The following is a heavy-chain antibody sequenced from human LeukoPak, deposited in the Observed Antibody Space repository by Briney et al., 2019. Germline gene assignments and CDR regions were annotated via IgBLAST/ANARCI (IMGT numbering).Heavy chain of an antibody. V-gene: IGHV3-23*01. D-gene: IGHD6-19*01. CDR2: LSGSGITT. J-gene: IGHJ4*01. CDR1: GFTFSNSA. CDR3: AKGIYCSGWSYFGY. Sequence: AGGSLRLSCAASGFTFSNSAMSWVRQAPGKGLEWVSTLSGSGITTYYADSVKGRFTISRDNSKNTLYLQMNSLRAEDTAVYYCAKGIYCSGWSYFGYWGHGTLVTVSS.